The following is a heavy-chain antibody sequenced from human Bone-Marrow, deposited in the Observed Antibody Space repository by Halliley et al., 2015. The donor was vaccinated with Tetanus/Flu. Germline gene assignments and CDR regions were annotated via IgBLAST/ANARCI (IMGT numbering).Heavy chain of an antibody. D-gene: IGHD3-10*01. CDR2: IFYIGNT. J-gene: IGHJ5*02. CDR1: GGSISPYY. CDR3: GRSGSGNYEGRLHP. V-gene: IGHV4-59*12. Sequence: GLVKPSETLSLTCTVSGGSISPYYWSWIRQAPGKGPEWIGHIFYIGNTNYNPSLKSRVLISVDTSMNKVSLRLRSVTPADTAVYYCGRSGSGNYEGRLHPWGRGTLVTVSS.